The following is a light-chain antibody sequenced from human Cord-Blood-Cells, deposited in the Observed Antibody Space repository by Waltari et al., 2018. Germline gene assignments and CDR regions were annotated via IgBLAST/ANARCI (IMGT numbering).Light chain of an antibody. CDR1: QDISNY. J-gene: IGKJ4*01. CDR2: NAS. Sequence: DIQMTQSPSSLSASVGDRVTITCQASQDISNYLNWYQQKPGKAPKLLIYNASNLETGVPSMFSGSGSGTDFTFTISSLQPEDIATYYWQQYDNLPLTFGGVTKVEIK. CDR3: QQYDNLPLT. V-gene: IGKV1-33*01.